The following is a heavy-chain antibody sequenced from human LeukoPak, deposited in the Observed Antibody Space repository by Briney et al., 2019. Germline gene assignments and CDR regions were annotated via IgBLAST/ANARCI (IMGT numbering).Heavy chain of an antibody. J-gene: IGHJ4*02. V-gene: IGHV4-39*01. Sequence: SETLSLTCTVSGGSISSSSYYWGWIRQPPGKGLEWIGSTYYSGSTYYNPSLKSRVTISVDTSKNQFSLKLSSVTAADTAVYYCVYQQWLPGGHYFDYWGQGTLVTVSS. D-gene: IGHD6-19*01. CDR1: GGSISSSSYY. CDR2: TYYSGST. CDR3: VYQQWLPGGHYFDY.